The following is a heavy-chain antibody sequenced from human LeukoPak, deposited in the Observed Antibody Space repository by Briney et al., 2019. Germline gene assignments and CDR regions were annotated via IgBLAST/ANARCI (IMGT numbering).Heavy chain of an antibody. Sequence: PSQTLSLTCTVSGGSISSGGYYWSWIRQHPGEGLEWIGYIYYSGSTYYNPSLKSRVTISVDTSKNQFSLKLSSVTAADTAVYYCARGLTYYDILTGYREDYYMDVWGKGTTVTVSS. D-gene: IGHD3-9*01. CDR3: ARGLTYYDILTGYREDYYMDV. CDR2: IYYSGST. V-gene: IGHV4-31*03. CDR1: GGSISSGGYY. J-gene: IGHJ6*03.